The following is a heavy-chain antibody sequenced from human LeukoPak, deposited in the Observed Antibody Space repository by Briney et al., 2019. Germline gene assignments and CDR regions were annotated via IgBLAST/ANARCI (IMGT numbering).Heavy chain of an antibody. Sequence: GGSLRLSCAASGFTFSTHGMHWVRQAPGKGLEWVSSISSSSTYRYYAASVRGRFTISRDNAKTSLYLQMNSLRAEDTAVYYCARDLSGVTGYTYGRGIDYWGQGTLVTVSS. V-gene: IGHV3-21*01. CDR1: GFTFSTHG. CDR3: ARDLSGVTGYTYGRGIDY. D-gene: IGHD5-18*01. CDR2: ISSSSTYR. J-gene: IGHJ4*02.